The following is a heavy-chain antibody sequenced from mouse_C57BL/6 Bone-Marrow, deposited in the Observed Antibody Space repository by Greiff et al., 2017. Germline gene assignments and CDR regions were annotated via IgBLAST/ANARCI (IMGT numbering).Heavy chain of an antibody. Sequence: QVQLKESGAELVKPGASVKLSCKASGYTFTEYTIHWVKQRSGQGLEWIGWFYPGSGSIKYNEKFKDKATLTADKSSSTVDMERSRLTSEDSAVYICERHEDQGYYYGSSDYFDYWGQGTTLTVAS. V-gene: IGHV1-62-2*01. CDR3: ERHEDQGYYYGSSDYFDY. D-gene: IGHD1-1*01. J-gene: IGHJ2*01. CDR2: FYPGSGSI. CDR1: GYTFTEYT.